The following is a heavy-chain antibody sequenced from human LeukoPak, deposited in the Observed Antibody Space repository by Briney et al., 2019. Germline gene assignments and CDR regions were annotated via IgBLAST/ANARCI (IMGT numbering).Heavy chain of an antibody. CDR3: ARHTGSYHFDY. Sequence: SETLSLTRTVSGGSISTYFWSWIRQPPGKGLEWIAYISYSGSTNHNPSLKSRVTISVDTSKKQFSLRLSSVTAADTAVYYCARHTGSYHFDYWGQGTLVTVSS. D-gene: IGHD3-16*02. J-gene: IGHJ4*02. CDR1: GGSISTYF. V-gene: IGHV4-59*01. CDR2: ISYSGST.